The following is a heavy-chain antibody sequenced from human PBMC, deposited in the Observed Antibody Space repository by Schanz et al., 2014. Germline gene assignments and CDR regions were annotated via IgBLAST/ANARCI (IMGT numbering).Heavy chain of an antibody. CDR3: ARDRLAAQGIDS. CDR2: ISSGGGST. J-gene: IGHJ4*02. D-gene: IGHD6-6*01. CDR1: GFSFTTYA. Sequence: EVQLLESGGGLVQPGGSLRLSCASSGFSFTTYAMSWVRQAPGKGLEWVSSISSGGGSTYYADSVKGRFTISRDNSKNTLYLQMKSLRAEDTAVYYCARDRLAAQGIDSWGQGTLVTVSS. V-gene: IGHV3-23*01.